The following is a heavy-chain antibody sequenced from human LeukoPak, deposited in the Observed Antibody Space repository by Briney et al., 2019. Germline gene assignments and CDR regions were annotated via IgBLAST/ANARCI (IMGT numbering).Heavy chain of an antibody. J-gene: IGHJ4*02. CDR2: IYYSGST. V-gene: IGHV4-59*01. CDR3: ARGPAGGPYFDY. CDR1: GGSISSYY. D-gene: IGHD1-26*01. Sequence: SETLSLTCTVSGGSISSYYWSWIRQPPGKGLEWIGYIYYSGSTNYNPSLKRRVTISVDTSKNQFSLKLSSVTAADTAVYYCARGPAGGPYFDYWGQGTLVTVSS.